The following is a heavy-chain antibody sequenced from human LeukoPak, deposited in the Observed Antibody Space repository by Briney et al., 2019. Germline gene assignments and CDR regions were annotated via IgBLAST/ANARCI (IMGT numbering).Heavy chain of an antibody. CDR2: INHSGST. CDR3: ARGEVAFDY. Sequence: SETLSLTCAVYGGSFSGYYWSWIRQPPGKGLEWIGEINHSGSTNYNPSLKSRVTISVDTSKNQFSLKLSSVTAADTAVYYCARGEVAFDYWGQGTLVTVSS. CDR1: GGSFSGYY. V-gene: IGHV4-34*01. J-gene: IGHJ4*02.